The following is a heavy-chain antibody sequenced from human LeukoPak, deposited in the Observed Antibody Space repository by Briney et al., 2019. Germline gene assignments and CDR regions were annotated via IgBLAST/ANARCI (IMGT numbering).Heavy chain of an antibody. CDR1: GGSISSYY. Sequence: ASETLSLTCTVSGGSISSYYWSWIRQPPGKGLEWIGYIYYSGSTNYNPSLKSRVTISVDTSKNQCTLKLSSVTAADTAVYYCARPLAYCGGDCSLRDYWGQGTLVTVSS. V-gene: IGHV4-59*12. J-gene: IGHJ4*02. D-gene: IGHD2-21*02. CDR2: IYYSGST. CDR3: ARPLAYCGGDCSLRDY.